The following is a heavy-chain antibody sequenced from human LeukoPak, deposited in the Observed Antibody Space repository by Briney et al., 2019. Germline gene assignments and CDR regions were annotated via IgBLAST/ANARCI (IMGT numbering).Heavy chain of an antibody. Sequence: GGSLRLSCAASGFTFSNYWMNWVRQAPGKGLEWVANIKQDGSETYYADSVKGRFTISRDNAKNSLYLQMNSLRAEDTAVYYCARDRYDYVWGSYRSFDYWGQGTLVTVSA. CDR2: IKQDGSET. J-gene: IGHJ4*02. CDR1: GFTFSNYW. V-gene: IGHV3-7*01. CDR3: ARDRYDYVWGSYRSFDY. D-gene: IGHD3-16*02.